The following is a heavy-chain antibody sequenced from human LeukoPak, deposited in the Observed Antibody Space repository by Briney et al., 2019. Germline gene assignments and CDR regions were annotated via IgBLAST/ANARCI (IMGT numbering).Heavy chain of an antibody. Sequence: SETLSLTCTVSGGSIGSYYWSWIRQPPGKGLEWIGYIYYSGSTNYNPSLKSRVTISVDTSKNQFSLKLSSVTAADTAVYYCARSITSSWYGDFQHWGQGTLVTVSS. V-gene: IGHV4-59*01. CDR3: ARSITSSWYGDFQH. J-gene: IGHJ1*01. CDR1: GGSIGSYY. D-gene: IGHD6-13*01. CDR2: IYYSGST.